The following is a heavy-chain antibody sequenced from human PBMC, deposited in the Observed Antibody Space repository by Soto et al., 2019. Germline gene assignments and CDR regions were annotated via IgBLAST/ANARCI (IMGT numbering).Heavy chain of an antibody. J-gene: IGHJ3*02. V-gene: IGHV5-51*01. CDR1: GYSFTTYW. Sequence: SLNISCNGSGYSFTTYWIRWVRQMPGKVLEWMGIIYPAESDTRYSPSFQGQVTVSADKSISTAYLQWSSLKASDTAMYYCARRAAQYYYDSSGYRSAFDIWGQGSMDSVSS. CDR2: IYPAESDT. CDR3: ARRAAQYYYDSSGYRSAFDI. D-gene: IGHD3-22*01.